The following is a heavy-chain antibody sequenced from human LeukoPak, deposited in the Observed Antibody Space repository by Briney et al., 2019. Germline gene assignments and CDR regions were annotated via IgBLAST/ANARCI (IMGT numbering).Heavy chain of an antibody. CDR3: ARVRSGSYYRMSWFDP. Sequence: ASVKVSCKASGYTFTSYGISWVRQAPGQGLEWMGWISAYDGNTNYAQKLQGRVTMTTDTSTSTAYMELRSLRSDDTAVYYCARVRSGSYYRMSWFDPWGQGTLVTVSS. V-gene: IGHV1-18*01. J-gene: IGHJ5*02. CDR1: GYTFTSYG. CDR2: ISAYDGNT. D-gene: IGHD1-26*01.